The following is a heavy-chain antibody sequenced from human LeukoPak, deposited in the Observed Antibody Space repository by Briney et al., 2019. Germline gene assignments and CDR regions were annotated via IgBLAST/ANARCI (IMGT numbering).Heavy chain of an antibody. CDR3: ARDPVYSSSSREFDY. CDR2: ISSSSSYI. V-gene: IGHV3-21*01. J-gene: IGHJ4*02. Sequence: GASLRLSCAASGFTFSSYSMNWARQAPGKGLGWVSSISSSSSYIYHADSVKGRFTISRDNAKNSLYLQMNSLRAEDTAVYYCARDPVYSSSSREFDYWGQGTLVIVSS. D-gene: IGHD6-6*01. CDR1: GFTFSSYS.